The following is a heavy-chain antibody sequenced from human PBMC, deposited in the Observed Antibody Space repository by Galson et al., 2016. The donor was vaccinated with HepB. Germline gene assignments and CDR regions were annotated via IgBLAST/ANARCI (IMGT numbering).Heavy chain of an antibody. D-gene: IGHD5-24*01. CDR2: INWDDGAT. CDR1: GFGLDVYT. V-gene: IGHV3-43*01. J-gene: IGHJ6*02. CDR3: ASGSRDGPQWGWDFYYTMDV. Sequence: SLRLSCAASGFGLDVYTMHWVRQVPGKGLEWVSLINWDDGATSYTDSVRGRFTISRDNANNSLFLQMTSLRAEDTAIYYCASGSRDGPQWGWDFYYTMDVWGQGTTVTVSS.